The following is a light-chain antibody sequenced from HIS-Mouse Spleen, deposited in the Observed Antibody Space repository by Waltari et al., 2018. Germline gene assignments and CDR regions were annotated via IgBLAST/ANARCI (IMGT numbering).Light chain of an antibody. J-gene: IGLJ3*02. CDR2: EGS. V-gene: IGLV2-23*01. CDR3: CSYAGSSTWV. CDR1: SSDFGGYQR. Sequence: QSALTQPASVSGSPGPSITISCAGTSSDFGGYQRVFWYQQHPGKAPKLIIYEGSKRPSGVSNRFSGSKSGNTASLTISGLQAEDEADYYCCSYAGSSTWVFGGGTKLTVL.